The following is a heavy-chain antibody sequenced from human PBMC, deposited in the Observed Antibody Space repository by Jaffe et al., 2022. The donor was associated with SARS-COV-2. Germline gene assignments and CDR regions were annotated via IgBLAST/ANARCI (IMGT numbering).Heavy chain of an antibody. CDR3: AILSAVTKVAVAGPFDY. CDR1: GFTFSSYA. D-gene: IGHD6-19*01. CDR2: ISGSGGST. J-gene: IGHJ4*02. V-gene: IGHV3-23*01. Sequence: EVQLLESGGGLVQPGGSLRLSCAASGFTFSSYAMSWVRQAPGKGLEWVSAISGSGGSTYYADSVKGRFTISRDNSKNTLYLQMNSLRAEDTAVYYCAILSAVTKVAVAGPFDYWGQGTLVTVSS.